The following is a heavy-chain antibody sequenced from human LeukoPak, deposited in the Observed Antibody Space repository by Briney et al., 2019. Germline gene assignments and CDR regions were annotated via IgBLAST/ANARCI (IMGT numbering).Heavy chain of an antibody. V-gene: IGHV4-38-2*01. CDR2: VYHTEST. J-gene: IGHJ4*02. D-gene: IGHD2-21*02. CDR1: GYLISTGYY. CDR3: ARLVVVTVSIDY. Sequence: SETLSLTCAVSGYLISTGYYWGWVRQTPGRGLGWIASVYHTESTFYNPSHESRVTISVDTSKNHFSLKVFAVTAADTAVYYCARLVVVTVSIDYWGQGTLVTVSS.